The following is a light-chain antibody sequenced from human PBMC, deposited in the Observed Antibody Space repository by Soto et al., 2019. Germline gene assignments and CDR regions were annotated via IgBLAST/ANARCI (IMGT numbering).Light chain of an antibody. Sequence: DIQMTQSPSSLSASVGDRVTITCRASQSISSYLTWYQQKPGKAPKLLIYAASSLQSGVPSRFSGSGSGTDFTLTISRLQPEDFATYYCQQSYSTPPLTFGGGTKVEIK. CDR1: QSISSY. CDR2: AAS. CDR3: QQSYSTPPLT. V-gene: IGKV1-39*01. J-gene: IGKJ4*01.